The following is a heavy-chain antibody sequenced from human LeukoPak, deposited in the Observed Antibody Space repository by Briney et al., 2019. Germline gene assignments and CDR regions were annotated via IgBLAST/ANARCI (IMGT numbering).Heavy chain of an antibody. V-gene: IGHV3-23*01. CDR1: GFTFSTYA. Sequence: GGSLRLSCAASGFTFSTYAMTWFRQAPGKGLEWVSAVRGSGTATYYADSVKGRFTISRDNSDNTLYLQMNSLRAEDTAIYYCAKTSRRDSTYDSPFDYWGQRTVVTVSS. CDR3: AKTSRRDSTYDSPFDY. J-gene: IGHJ4*02. D-gene: IGHD3-3*01. CDR2: VRGSGTAT.